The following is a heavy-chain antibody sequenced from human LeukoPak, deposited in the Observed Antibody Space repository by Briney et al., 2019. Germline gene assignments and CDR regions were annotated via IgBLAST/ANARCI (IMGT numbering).Heavy chain of an antibody. D-gene: IGHD1-1*01. CDR1: GFTFTGYC. Sequence: ASVKVSCKVSGFTFTGYCIHWVRQAPGQGLEWMGWINPISGGTDYAQKFQGRVSMTRDTSITTVYMDLTRLRSDDTAVYYCARDRSTTGTSLTDYWGQGTVVTVSS. J-gene: IGHJ4*02. CDR3: ARDRSTTGTSLTDY. CDR2: INPISGGT. V-gene: IGHV1-2*02.